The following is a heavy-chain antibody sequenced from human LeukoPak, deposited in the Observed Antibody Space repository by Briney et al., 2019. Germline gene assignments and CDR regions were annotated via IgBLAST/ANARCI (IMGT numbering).Heavy chain of an antibody. CDR2: INSDGSEG. J-gene: IGHJ3*01. CDR1: GFTFGGFW. V-gene: IGHV3-7*03. D-gene: IGHD6-6*01. Sequence: GGSLRLSCAVSGFTFGGFWMSWSRQAPGKGLERVASINSDGSEGYYADVVKGRFTISRDNAKNSLYLQINSLRAEDTAVYYCARSSYSSSSSVWGQGTMVTVSS. CDR3: ARSSYSSSSSV.